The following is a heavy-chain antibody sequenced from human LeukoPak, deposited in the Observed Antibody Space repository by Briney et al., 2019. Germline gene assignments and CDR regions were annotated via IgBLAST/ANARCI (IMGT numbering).Heavy chain of an antibody. J-gene: IGHJ3*02. D-gene: IGHD3-16*01. CDR2: ITSSSSI. CDR3: ARGGIRGTFDI. Sequence: GGSLRLSCAASGFTFSDSTMNWVRQAPGKGLEWVSSITSSSSIYYADSVMGRFTVSRDNAKNSLYLQMNSLRAEDTAVYYCARGGIRGTFDIWGQGTMVTVSS. CDR1: GFTFSDST. V-gene: IGHV3-69-1*01.